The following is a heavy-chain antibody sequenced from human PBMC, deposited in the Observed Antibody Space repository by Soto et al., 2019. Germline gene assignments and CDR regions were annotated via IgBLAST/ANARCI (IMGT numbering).Heavy chain of an antibody. CDR1: GGTFSSYA. Sequence: QVQLVQAGAEVKKPGSSVKVSCKASGGTFSSYAISWVRQAPGQGLEWMGGIIPIFGTANYAQKFQGRVTITADESTSTAYMELSSLRTEDTAVYYCASHRVYCSSTSCLPGGMDVWGQGTTVTVSS. CDR2: IIPIFGTA. CDR3: ASHRVYCSSTSCLPGGMDV. J-gene: IGHJ6*02. D-gene: IGHD2-2*01. V-gene: IGHV1-69*01.